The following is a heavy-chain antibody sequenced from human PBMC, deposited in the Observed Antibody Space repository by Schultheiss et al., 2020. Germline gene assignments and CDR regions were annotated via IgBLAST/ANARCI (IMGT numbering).Heavy chain of an antibody. J-gene: IGHJ4*02. Sequence: GGSLRLSCAASGFTFDDYAMHWVRQAPGKGLEWVSGISWNSGSIGYADSVKGRFTISRDNAKNSLYLQMNSLRAEDTAVYYCVVGFGGSDHWGQGTLVTVSS. CDR1: GFTFDDYA. CDR3: VVGFGGSDH. CDR2: ISWNSGSI. V-gene: IGHV3-9*01. D-gene: IGHD5-12*01.